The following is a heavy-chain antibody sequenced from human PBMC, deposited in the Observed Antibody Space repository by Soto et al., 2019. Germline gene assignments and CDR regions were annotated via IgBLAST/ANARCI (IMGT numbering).Heavy chain of an antibody. D-gene: IGHD5-18*01. CDR1: GFTFSTSG. Sequence: SVKVSCKASGFTFSTSGIQWVRQARGQPLEWIGWIVVGSGETHYAQKFQERVTITRDMSTSTAYMELSSLTSEDTAVYFCAAHTALDFWGLGTLVTVSS. V-gene: IGHV1-58*02. CDR3: AAHTALDF. CDR2: IVVGSGET. J-gene: IGHJ4*02.